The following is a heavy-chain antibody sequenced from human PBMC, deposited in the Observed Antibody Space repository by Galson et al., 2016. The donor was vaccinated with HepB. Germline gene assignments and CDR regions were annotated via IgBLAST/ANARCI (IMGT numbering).Heavy chain of an antibody. CDR1: GYTFSSYA. Sequence: SLRLSCAASGYTFSSYAMSWVRQAPGKRLEWVSSIGGSDGSAYYADSVKGRFTISRNDAINTAYLQMNSPRVEDTAVYYCGDLPDLIDDRDIRGDFNYWGQGTSVTVSS. D-gene: IGHD3-10*01. CDR3: GDLPDLIDDRDIRGDFNY. J-gene: IGHJ4*02. CDR2: IGGSDGSA. V-gene: IGHV3-23*01.